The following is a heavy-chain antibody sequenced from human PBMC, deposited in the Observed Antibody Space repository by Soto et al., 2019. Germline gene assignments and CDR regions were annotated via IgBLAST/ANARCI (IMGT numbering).Heavy chain of an antibody. D-gene: IGHD6-13*01. V-gene: IGHV1-2*04. CDR3: AREGAAAGFYYYYMDV. CDR1: GYTFTVYY. CDR2: INPNSGDT. J-gene: IGHJ6*03. Sequence: ASVKVSCKASGYTFTVYYVHWVLQAPGQGLEWMGWINPNSGDTNYAQNFQGWVTMTRGTSISTAYMELRRLRSDDTAVYFCAREGAAAGFYYYYMDVWGRGTTVTVSS.